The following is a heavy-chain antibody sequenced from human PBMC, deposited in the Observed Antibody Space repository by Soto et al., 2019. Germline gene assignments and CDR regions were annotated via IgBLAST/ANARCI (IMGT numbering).Heavy chain of an antibody. V-gene: IGHV1-69*13. CDR2: IIPIFGTA. J-gene: IGHJ3*02. CDR3: AREGSGWYEAFDI. CDR1: GGTFSSYA. Sequence: ASVKVSCKASGGTFSSYAISWVRQAPGQGLEWMGGIIPIFGTANYAQKFQGRVTITADESTSTAYMELSSLRSEDTAVYYCAREGSGWYEAFDIWGQGTMVTVSS. D-gene: IGHD6-19*01.